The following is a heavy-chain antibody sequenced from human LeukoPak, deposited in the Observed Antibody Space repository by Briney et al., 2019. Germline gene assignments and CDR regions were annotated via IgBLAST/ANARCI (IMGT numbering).Heavy chain of an antibody. CDR1: GFTFSSYA. Sequence: GGSLRLSCAASGFTFSSYATHWVRQAPGKGLEWVAVISYDGSNKYYADSVKGRFTISRDNSKNTLYLQMNSLRAEDTAVYYCARDRSGTEHFDYWGQGTLVTVSS. J-gene: IGHJ4*02. CDR2: ISYDGSNK. CDR3: ARDRSGTEHFDY. V-gene: IGHV3-30*04. D-gene: IGHD6-13*01.